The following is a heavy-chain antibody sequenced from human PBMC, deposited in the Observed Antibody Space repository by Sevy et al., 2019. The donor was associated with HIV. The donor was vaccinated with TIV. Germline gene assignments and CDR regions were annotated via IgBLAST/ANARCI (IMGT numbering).Heavy chain of an antibody. V-gene: IGHV4-59*01. Sequence: SETLSLTCTVSGGSMSSYFWSWIRQPPGKGLDWIGYIYYTGTTNYNPSLKSRLTMSLDTSTNRFSLKLTAVTAADTAVYYCARDSVLSPRVFDSWGQGTLVTVSS. CDR3: ARDSVLSPRVFDS. D-gene: IGHD3-10*01. CDR2: IYYTGTT. J-gene: IGHJ4*02. CDR1: GGSMSSYF.